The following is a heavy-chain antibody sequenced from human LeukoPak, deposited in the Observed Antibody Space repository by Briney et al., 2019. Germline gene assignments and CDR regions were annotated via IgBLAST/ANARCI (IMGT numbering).Heavy chain of an antibody. Sequence: PGGSLRLSCSASGFTFSSYAMHWVRQAPGKGLEYVSAISSNGGSTYYADSVKGRFTISRDNSKNTLYLQISSLRAEDTAVYYCVKDGRPVVGGYDPNWFDPWGQGTLVTVSS. CDR2: ISSNGGST. CDR1: GFTFSSYA. D-gene: IGHD5-12*01. CDR3: VKDGRPVVGGYDPNWFDP. J-gene: IGHJ5*02. V-gene: IGHV3-64D*06.